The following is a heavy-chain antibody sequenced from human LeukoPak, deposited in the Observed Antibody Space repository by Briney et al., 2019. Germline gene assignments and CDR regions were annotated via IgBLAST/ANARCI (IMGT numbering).Heavy chain of an antibody. Sequence: GGSLRLSCAASGFTFSSYSMNWVRQAPGKGLVWVSRINSDGSATAYADSVKGRFTISRDNAENTLYLQMNSLRAEDTAVYYCARGTAGYHSSYFDYWGQGTLVTVSS. CDR1: GFTFSSYS. J-gene: IGHJ4*02. CDR3: ARGTAGYHSSYFDY. CDR2: INSDGSAT. D-gene: IGHD3-16*02. V-gene: IGHV3-74*01.